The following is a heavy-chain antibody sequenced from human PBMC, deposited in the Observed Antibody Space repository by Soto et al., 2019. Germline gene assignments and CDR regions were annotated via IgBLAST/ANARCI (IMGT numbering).Heavy chain of an antibody. V-gene: IGHV5-51*01. CDR3: ARSPPSCPCCDY. CDR1: GYTFSNFW. D-gene: IGHD2-2*01. J-gene: IGHJ4*02. Sequence: PGESLKISCQCSGYTFSNFWIAWVRQLPGKGLEYMGIIYPGDSETRYSPSFHGKVTISADRSIGTAYLQWGSLEASDSAFEFCARSPPSCPCCDYWGQGALVTVAS. CDR2: IYPGDSET.